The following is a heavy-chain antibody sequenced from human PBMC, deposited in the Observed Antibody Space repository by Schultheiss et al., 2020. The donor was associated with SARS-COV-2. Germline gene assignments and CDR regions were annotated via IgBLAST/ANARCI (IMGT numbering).Heavy chain of an antibody. Sequence: SETLSLTCTVSGGSISSGGYYWSWICQHPGKGLEWIGYIYYSGSTYYNPSLKSLVTISVDTSKNQFSLKLSSVTAADTAVYYCARGVPTPGSGWSTYYFDYWGQGTLVTVSS. J-gene: IGHJ4*02. V-gene: IGHV4-31*01. CDR2: IYYSGST. CDR1: GGSISSGGYY. D-gene: IGHD6-19*01. CDR3: ARGVPTPGSGWSTYYFDY.